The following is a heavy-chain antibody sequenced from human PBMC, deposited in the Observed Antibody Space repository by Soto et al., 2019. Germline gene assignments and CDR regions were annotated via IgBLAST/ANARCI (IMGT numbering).Heavy chain of an antibody. D-gene: IGHD4-17*01. CDR1: GGSISSGGYY. CDR3: ARDRDGELYYFDY. J-gene: IGHJ4*02. CDR2: IYYSGST. V-gene: IGHV4-31*03. Sequence: PSETLSLTCTVSGGSISSGGYYWSWIRQHPGKGLEWIGYIYYSGSTYYNPSLKSRVTISVDTSKNQFSLKLSSVTAADTAVYYCARDRDGELYYFDYWGQGTLVTVSS.